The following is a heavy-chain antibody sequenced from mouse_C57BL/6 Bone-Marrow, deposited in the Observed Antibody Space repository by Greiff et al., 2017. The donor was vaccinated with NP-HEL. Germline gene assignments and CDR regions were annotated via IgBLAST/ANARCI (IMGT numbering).Heavy chain of an antibody. CDR2: IDPEDGET. CDR1: GFNIKDYY. CDR3: APLGITTVVRGLFDY. V-gene: IGHV14-2*01. J-gene: IGHJ2*01. Sequence: EVQLQQSGAELVKPGASVKLSCTASGFNIKDYYMHWVKQRTEQGLEWIGRIDPEDGETKYAPKFPGKATITADTSSNTAYLQLSSLTSEDTAVYYCAPLGITTVVRGLFDYWGQGTTLTVSS. D-gene: IGHD1-1*01.